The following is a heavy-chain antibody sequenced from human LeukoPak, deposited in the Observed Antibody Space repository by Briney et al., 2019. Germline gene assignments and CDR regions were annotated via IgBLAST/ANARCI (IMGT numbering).Heavy chain of an antibody. V-gene: IGHV3-23*01. D-gene: IGHD3-10*01. Sequence: GGSLRLSCAASGFTFTSYAITWIRQAPGKGLEWVSSISGSGGTTNYADSVKGRFTISRDNSKNTLYLQMNSLRAEDTAVYYCAKVLWFGDKYYFDYWGQGTLATVSS. CDR1: GFTFTSYA. CDR2: ISGSGGTT. J-gene: IGHJ4*02. CDR3: AKVLWFGDKYYFDY.